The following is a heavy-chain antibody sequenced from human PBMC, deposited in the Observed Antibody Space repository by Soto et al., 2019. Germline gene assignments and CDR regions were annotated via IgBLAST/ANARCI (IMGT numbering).Heavy chain of an antibody. J-gene: IGHJ6*01. V-gene: IGHV1-69*06. Sequence: QVQLVQSGAEVKKPGSSVKVSCKASGGTFNNYAISWVRQAPGQGLEWLGGIIPIFGTPQYAQRFQGRVTITADKSTDTVYLELRSDDAAVYYCARSEYTDLNFYAMDVW. CDR3: ARSEYTDLNFYAMDV. D-gene: IGHD2-21*02. CDR2: IIPIFGTP. CDR1: GGTFNNYA.